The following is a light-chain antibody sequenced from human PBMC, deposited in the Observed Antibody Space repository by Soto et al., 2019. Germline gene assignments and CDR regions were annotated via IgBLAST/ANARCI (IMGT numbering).Light chain of an antibody. CDR2: DVN. Sequence: QSALTQPASVSGSPGQSITISCTGTSSDIGAYNYVSWYQQHPGKAPKLMIYDVNIRPSGVSNRFSGSKSRNTASLTISGLQAEDEADYYCTSWTTSTTMIFGGGTKLTVL. J-gene: IGLJ2*01. V-gene: IGLV2-14*03. CDR1: SSDIGAYNY. CDR3: TSWTTSTTMI.